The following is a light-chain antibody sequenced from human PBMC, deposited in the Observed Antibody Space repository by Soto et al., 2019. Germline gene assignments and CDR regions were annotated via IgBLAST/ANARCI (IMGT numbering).Light chain of an antibody. Sequence: EIVMTQSPATLSVSPGERATLSCRASQSVSSNLAWYQQKPGQAPRLLIYGASTRATGIPARFSGSGSGTEFTLTISSLQSEDLAVYYCQQYNNWPPTPPSFTFGPGTKVDIK. CDR2: GAS. V-gene: IGKV3D-15*01. CDR3: QQYNNWPPTPPSFT. CDR1: QSVSSN. J-gene: IGKJ3*01.